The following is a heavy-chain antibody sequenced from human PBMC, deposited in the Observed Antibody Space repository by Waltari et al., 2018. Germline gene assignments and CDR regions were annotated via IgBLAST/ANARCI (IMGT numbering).Heavy chain of an antibody. V-gene: IGHV4-4*07. CDR2: TYTNGST. CDR3: AGDGPKFGDLVDY. CDR1: GGSISSYS. Sequence: QVQLQESGPGLVKPSETLSLTCTVSGGSISSYSWSWIRQPAGKGLEWIGRTYTNGSTNYNTALMSRVTKSVDTSKNQFSLKLSAVAAADTAVYYGAGDGPKFGDLVDYWGQGTLVTVSS. J-gene: IGHJ4*02. D-gene: IGHD4-17*01.